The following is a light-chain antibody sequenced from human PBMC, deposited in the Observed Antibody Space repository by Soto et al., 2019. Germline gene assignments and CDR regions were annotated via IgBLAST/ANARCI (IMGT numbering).Light chain of an antibody. J-gene: IGLJ1*01. V-gene: IGLV1-44*01. CDR3: ASWDDRLKGYV. CDR1: RSNIGSNS. CDR2: IND. Sequence: SVLTQPPSVSGTPGQRVIISCSGSRSNIGSNSVNWYQQLPGPAPKLLIYINDQRPSGVPDRFSGSTSGTSVSLAISGLQSEDEADYYCASWDDRLKGYVFGTGTKVTVL.